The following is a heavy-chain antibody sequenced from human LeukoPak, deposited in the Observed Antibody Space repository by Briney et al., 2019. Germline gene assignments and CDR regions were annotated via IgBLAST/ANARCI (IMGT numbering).Heavy chain of an antibody. J-gene: IGHJ4*02. CDR2: IYYSGST. CDR1: GYSISSGYY. D-gene: IGHD3-16*01. CDR3: ARERITRDFDY. Sequence: SETLSLTCTVSGYSISSGYYWGWIRQPPGKGLEWIGYIYYSGSTYYNPSLKSRVTISVDTSKNQFSLKLSSVTAADTAVYYCARERITRDFDYWGQGTPVTVSS. V-gene: IGHV4-38-2*02.